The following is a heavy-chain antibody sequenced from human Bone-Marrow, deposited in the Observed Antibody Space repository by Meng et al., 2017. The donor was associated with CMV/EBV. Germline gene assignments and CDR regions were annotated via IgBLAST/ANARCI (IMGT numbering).Heavy chain of an antibody. J-gene: IGHJ5*01. CDR1: GDSVSTNSAA. V-gene: IGHV6-1*01. Sequence: LRLSCAISGDSVSTNSAAWNWIRQSPSRGLEWLGRAYYRSQWYNDYGISVKSRITINADTSRNQFSLQLNSVTPEDTAVYYCAREVLVKSSPWYWNVFDSWGQGALVTVSS. CDR3: AREVLVKSSPWYWNVFDS. D-gene: IGHD6-13*01. CDR2: AYYRSQWYN.